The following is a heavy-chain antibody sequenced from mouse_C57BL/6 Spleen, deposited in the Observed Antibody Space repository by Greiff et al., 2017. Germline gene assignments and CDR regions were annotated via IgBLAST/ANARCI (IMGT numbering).Heavy chain of an antibody. CDR1: GYTFTSYW. J-gene: IGHJ2*01. CDR2: IDPNSGGT. V-gene: IGHV1-72*01. CDR3: ARTLYLLLGDYFDY. D-gene: IGHD1-1*01. Sequence: QVHVKQPGAELVKPGASVKLSCKASGYTFTSYWMHWVKQRPGRGLEWIGRIDPNSGGTKYNEKFKSKATLTVDKPSSTAYMQLSSLTSEDSAVYYCARTLYLLLGDYFDYWGQGTTLTVSS.